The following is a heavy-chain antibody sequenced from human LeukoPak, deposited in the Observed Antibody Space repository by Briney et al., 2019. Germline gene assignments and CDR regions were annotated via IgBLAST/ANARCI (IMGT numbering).Heavy chain of an antibody. Sequence: SETLSLTCTVYAGSLSGHYWSWIRQPPGKRLEWIGYVSYTGRTKYNPSLQSRVTISIDTSKSQFSLKLTSVTSADTAVYSCARLLDNDISGDPDTFDVWGQGTTVIASS. J-gene: IGHJ3*01. D-gene: IGHD3-22*01. V-gene: IGHV4-59*11. CDR3: ARLLDNDISGDPDTFDV. CDR2: VSYTGRT. CDR1: AGSLSGHY.